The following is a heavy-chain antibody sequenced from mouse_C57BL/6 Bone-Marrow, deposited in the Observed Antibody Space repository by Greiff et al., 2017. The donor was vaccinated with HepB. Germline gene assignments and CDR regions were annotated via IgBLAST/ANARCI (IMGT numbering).Heavy chain of an antibody. D-gene: IGHD2-5*01. CDR2: IDPENGDT. J-gene: IGHJ3*01. CDR3: TTYYSNLFAY. CDR1: GFNIKDDY. V-gene: IGHV14-4*01. Sequence: EVQLQQSGAELVRPGASVKLSCTASGFNIKDDYMHWVKQRPEQGLEWIGWIDPENGDTEYASKFQGKATITADTSSNTAYLQLSSLTSAYTAVYYCTTYYSNLFAYWGQGTLVTVSA.